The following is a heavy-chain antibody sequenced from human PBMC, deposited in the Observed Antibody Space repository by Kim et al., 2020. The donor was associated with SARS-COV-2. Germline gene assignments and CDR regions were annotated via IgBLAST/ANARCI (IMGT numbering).Heavy chain of an antibody. J-gene: IGHJ6*02. CDR2: IWYDGSNK. CDR3: ARGSPVGFNVVVPAAMGDYYGMDV. D-gene: IGHD2-2*01. V-gene: IGHV3-33*01. CDR1: GFTFSSYG. Sequence: GGSLRLSCAASGFTFSSYGMHWVRQAPGKGLEWVAVIWYDGSNKYYADSVKGRFTISRDNSKNTLYLQMNSLRAEDTAVYYCARGSPVGFNVVVPAAMGDYYGMDVWGQGTTVTVSS.